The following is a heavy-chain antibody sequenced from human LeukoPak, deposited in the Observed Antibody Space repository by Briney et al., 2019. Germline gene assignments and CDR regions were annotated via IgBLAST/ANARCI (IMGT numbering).Heavy chain of an antibody. J-gene: IGHJ4*02. D-gene: IGHD3-3*01. Sequence: GGSLRLSCAASGFTVSSNYMSWVRQAPGKGLEWVSVIYSGGSTYYADSVKGRFTISRDNSKNTLYLQMGSLRAEDMAVYYCARDINYDFWSGQNYWGQGTLVTVSS. CDR3: ARDINYDFWSGQNY. CDR1: GFTVSSNY. CDR2: IYSGGST. V-gene: IGHV3-53*05.